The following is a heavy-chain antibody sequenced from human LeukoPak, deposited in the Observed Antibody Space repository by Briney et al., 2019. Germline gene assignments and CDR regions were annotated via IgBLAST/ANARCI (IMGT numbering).Heavy chain of an antibody. D-gene: IGHD2-21*02. Sequence: GGYLRLSCAASGFTFTSYVMSWVRQAPGKGLEWVASVGGGGDYTYYSDSVKGRFTISRDNSKNTVYLQMKSLRAEDTAVYYCVRRTASDFWGQGALVTVSS. V-gene: IGHV3-23*01. CDR2: VGGGGDYT. CDR1: GFTFTSYV. CDR3: VRRTASDF. J-gene: IGHJ4*02.